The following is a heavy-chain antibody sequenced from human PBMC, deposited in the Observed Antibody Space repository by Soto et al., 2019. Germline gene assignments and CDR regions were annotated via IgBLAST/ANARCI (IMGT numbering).Heavy chain of an antibody. Sequence: GASVKVSCKASGYTFTSYYMHWVRQAPGQGLECMGIINPSGGSTSYAQKFQGRVTITRDTSATTASMELSSLRSEDTAVYYCARGSGYYYWDDYWGQGTLVTVSS. CDR1: GYTFTSYY. V-gene: IGHV1-46*01. CDR2: INPSGGST. D-gene: IGHD3-22*01. CDR3: ARGSGYYYWDDY. J-gene: IGHJ4*02.